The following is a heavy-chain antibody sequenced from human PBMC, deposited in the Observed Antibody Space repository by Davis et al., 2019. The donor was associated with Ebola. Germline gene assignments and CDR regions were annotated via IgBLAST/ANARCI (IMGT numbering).Heavy chain of an antibody. Sequence: PGGSLRLSCAASGFSVATNYMSWVRQAPGKGLEWVSAISGSGGSTYYADSVKGRFTISRDNSKNTLYLQMNSLRAEDTAVYYCAKYGKWEFIGVDYWGQGTLVTVSS. CDR3: AKYGKWEFIGVDY. V-gene: IGHV3-23*01. CDR1: GFSVATNY. D-gene: IGHD1-26*01. CDR2: ISGSGGST. J-gene: IGHJ4*02.